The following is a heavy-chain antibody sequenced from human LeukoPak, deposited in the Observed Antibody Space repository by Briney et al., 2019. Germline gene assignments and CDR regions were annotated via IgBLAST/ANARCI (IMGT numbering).Heavy chain of an antibody. Sequence: GRSLRLSCAASGFTFSSYGMHGVRQAPGKGLEWVAVISYDGSNKYYADSVKGRFTISRDNSKNTLYLQMNSLRAEDTAVYYCAKPVGRWLQSDYFDYWGQGTLVTVSS. V-gene: IGHV3-30*18. CDR1: GFTFSSYG. CDR2: ISYDGSNK. CDR3: AKPVGRWLQSDYFDY. D-gene: IGHD5-24*01. J-gene: IGHJ4*02.